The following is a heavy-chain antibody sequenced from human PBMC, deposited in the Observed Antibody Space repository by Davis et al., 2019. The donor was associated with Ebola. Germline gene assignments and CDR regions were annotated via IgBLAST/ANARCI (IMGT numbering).Heavy chain of an antibody. J-gene: IGHJ4*02. V-gene: IGHV4-59*01. CDR2: VFHTGST. Sequence: MPSETLSLTCTVSGGSISSSSWSWVRQPPGKGLEWIGYVFHTGSTNYNPSLKSRVTMSVDTSKNQFSLKLSSVTAADTAVYYCARWGVGASYFDYWGQGTLVTVSS. CDR3: ARWGVGASYFDY. CDR1: GGSISSSS. D-gene: IGHD1-26*01.